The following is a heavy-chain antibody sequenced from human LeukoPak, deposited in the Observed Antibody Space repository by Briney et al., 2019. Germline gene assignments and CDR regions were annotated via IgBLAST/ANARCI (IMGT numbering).Heavy chain of an antibody. J-gene: IGHJ4*02. CDR3: AKGYSSGWYDFDS. V-gene: IGHV3-23*01. D-gene: IGHD6-19*01. CDR2: INGNGHNT. CDR1: GFTFSNFG. Sequence: PGASLRLSCTASGFTFSNFGMSCARQAPGKGLDWVSFINGNGHNTYYGDSVKGRFTNSRDTSKNTVYLQMNSLRADDTAVYYCAKGYSSGWYDFDSWGQGTLVTVAS.